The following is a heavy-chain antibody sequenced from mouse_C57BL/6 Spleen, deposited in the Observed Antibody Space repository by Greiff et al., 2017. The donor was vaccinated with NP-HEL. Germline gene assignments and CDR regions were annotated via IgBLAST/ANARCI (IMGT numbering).Heavy chain of an antibody. CDR1: GFTFSDYG. CDR3: ARPRGGSSYYAMDY. CDR2: ISSGSSTI. V-gene: IGHV5-17*01. Sequence: EVNVVESGGGLVKPGGSLKLSCAASGFTFSDYGMHWVRQAPEKGLEWVAYISSGSSTIYYADTVKGRFTISRDNAKNTLFLQMTSLRSEDTAMYYCARPRGGSSYYAMDYWGQGTSVTVSS. J-gene: IGHJ4*01. D-gene: IGHD1-1*01.